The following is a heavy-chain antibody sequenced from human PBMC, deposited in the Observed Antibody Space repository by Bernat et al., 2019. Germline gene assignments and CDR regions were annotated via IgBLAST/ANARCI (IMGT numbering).Heavy chain of an antibody. Sequence: ISSYYWSWIRQPPGKGLEWIGYIYYSGSTNYNPSLKSRVTISVDTSKNQFSLKLSSLTAADTAVYYCARYGAYESSGYYYLGHDACDIW. V-gene: IGHV4-59*01. CDR2: IYYSGST. D-gene: IGHD3-22*01. J-gene: IGHJ3*02. CDR3: ARYGAYESSGYYYLGHDACDI. CDR1: ISSYY.